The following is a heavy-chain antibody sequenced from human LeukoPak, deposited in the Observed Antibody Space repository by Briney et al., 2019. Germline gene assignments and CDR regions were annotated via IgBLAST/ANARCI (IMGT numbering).Heavy chain of an antibody. V-gene: IGHV3-30*03. D-gene: IGHD4-17*01. CDR2: ISYDGSDK. CDR1: GFTFSSYS. CDR3: ARDYYGDYAYYFDY. J-gene: IGHJ4*02. Sequence: GGSLRLSCAASGFTFSSYSMNWVRQAPGKGLEWVAVISYDGSDKFYADSVKGRFTISRDNAKNSLYLQMNSLRAEDTAVYYCARDYYGDYAYYFDYWGQGTLVTVSS.